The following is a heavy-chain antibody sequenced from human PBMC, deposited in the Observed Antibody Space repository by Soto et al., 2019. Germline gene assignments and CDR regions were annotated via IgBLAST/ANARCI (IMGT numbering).Heavy chain of an antibody. Sequence: GGSLRLSCAASGFTFSSYAMSWVRQAPGKGLEWVSAISGSGGSTYYADSVKGRFTISRDNSKNTLYLQMNSLRAEDTAVYYCAKDPTNIVVVVAASDYYMDVWGKGTTVTVSS. J-gene: IGHJ6*03. CDR1: GFTFSSYA. CDR2: ISGSGGST. CDR3: AKDPTNIVVVVAASDYYMDV. V-gene: IGHV3-23*01. D-gene: IGHD2-15*01.